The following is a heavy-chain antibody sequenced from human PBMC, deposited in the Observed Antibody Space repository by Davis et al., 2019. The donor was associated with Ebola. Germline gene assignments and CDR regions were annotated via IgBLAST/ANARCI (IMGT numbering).Heavy chain of an antibody. CDR2: MNFDGSTT. V-gene: IGHV3-74*01. D-gene: IGHD4-17*01. CDR3: AKDHQYGDFD. Sequence: GESLKISCAASGFIFAHYWMHWVRQAPGKGLVWVSRMNFDGSTTNYADSVRGRFSISRDNSKNTSYLQMNSLRPEDTAVYYCAKDHQYGDFDWGQGTLVTVSS. J-gene: IGHJ4*02. CDR1: GFIFAHYW.